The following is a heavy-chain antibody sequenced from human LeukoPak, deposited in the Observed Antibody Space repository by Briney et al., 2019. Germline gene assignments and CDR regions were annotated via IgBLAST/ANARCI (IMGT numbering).Heavy chain of an antibody. CDR3: ARGDPASSGWNDY. CDR1: GGSISSYY. Sequence: PSETLSLTCTVSGGSISSYYWSWIRQPPGKGLEWIGNIYYSGSTNYNPSLKSRVTISVDTSKNQFSLKLSSVTAADTAVYYCARGDPASSGWNDYWGQGTLVTVSS. V-gene: IGHV4-59*12. CDR2: IYYSGST. D-gene: IGHD6-19*01. J-gene: IGHJ4*02.